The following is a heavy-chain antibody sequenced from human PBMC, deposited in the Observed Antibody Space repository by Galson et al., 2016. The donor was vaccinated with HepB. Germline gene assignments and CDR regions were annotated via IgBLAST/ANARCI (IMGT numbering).Heavy chain of an antibody. D-gene: IGHD4-17*01. CDR2: IWYDGSHQ. V-gene: IGHV3-33*06. Sequence: SLRLSCAASGFTFSNYAMHWVRQAPGKGLEWVAVIWYDGSHQYYGDSVKGRFTISRDNSKNTLYLQMNSLRAEDTAVYYCAKGGRQYGDYDFDHWGQGTLVTVSS. CDR3: AKGGRQYGDYDFDH. CDR1: GFTFSNYA. J-gene: IGHJ4*02.